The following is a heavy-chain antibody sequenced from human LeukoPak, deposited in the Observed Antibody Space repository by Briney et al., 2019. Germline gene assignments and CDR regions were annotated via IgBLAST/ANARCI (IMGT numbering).Heavy chain of an antibody. CDR3: ANSGPIITIFGVVSDY. J-gene: IGHJ4*02. CDR1: GFTFSSNA. V-gene: IGHV3-30*18. Sequence: PGGALRLFCAASGFTFSSNAMHWVGQAPGRDLQGVAAISYDGSNKYYADSVKGRFSISRDESKNTMYLQMNSLRAEDTAVYYCANSGPIITIFGVVSDYWGQGTLVTVSS. CDR2: ISYDGSNK. D-gene: IGHD3-3*01.